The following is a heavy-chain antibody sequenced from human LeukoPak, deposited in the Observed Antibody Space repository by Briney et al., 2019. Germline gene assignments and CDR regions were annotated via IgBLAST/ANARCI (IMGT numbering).Heavy chain of an antibody. CDR3: ARTLVVRSYYGSGNPYYFDY. CDR2: ISAYNGNT. D-gene: IGHD3-10*01. Sequence: GASVKVSCKASGYTFTSYGISWVRQAPGQGLEWMGWISAYNGNTNYAQKLQGRVTMTTDTSTSTAYMELRSLRSDDTAVYYCARTLVVRSYYGSGNPYYFDYWGQGTLVTVSS. V-gene: IGHV1-18*01. CDR1: GYTFTSYG. J-gene: IGHJ4*02.